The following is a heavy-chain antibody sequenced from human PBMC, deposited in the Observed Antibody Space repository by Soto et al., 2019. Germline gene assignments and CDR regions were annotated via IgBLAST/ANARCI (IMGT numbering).Heavy chain of an antibody. D-gene: IGHD3-3*01. V-gene: IGHV3-66*01. CDR2: IYSGGST. J-gene: IGHJ6*03. CDR3: ARDLRFLESPYYYYMDV. Sequence: WGSLRLSCAASGFTVSSNYMSWVRQAPGKGLEWVSVIYSGGSTYYADSVKGRFTISRDNSKNTLYLQMNSLRAEDTAVYYCARDLRFLESPYYYYMDVWGKGTTVTVSS. CDR1: GFTVSSNY.